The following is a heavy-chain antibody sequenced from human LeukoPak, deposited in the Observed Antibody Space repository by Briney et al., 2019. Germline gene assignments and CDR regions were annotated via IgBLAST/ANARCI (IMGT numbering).Heavy chain of an antibody. D-gene: IGHD2-15*01. CDR3: ARSGFSWQLPTTPFNY. CDR1: GFTVSSNY. J-gene: IGHJ4*02. Sequence: GGSLRLSCAASGFTVSSNYMSWVRQAPGKGLEWVSVIYSAGSTYYADSVKGRFTISRDNSKNTRYLQMSSLRAEDTAMDYCARSGFSWQLPTTPFNYCGQGTLVTVSS. CDR2: IYSAGST. V-gene: IGHV3-66*01.